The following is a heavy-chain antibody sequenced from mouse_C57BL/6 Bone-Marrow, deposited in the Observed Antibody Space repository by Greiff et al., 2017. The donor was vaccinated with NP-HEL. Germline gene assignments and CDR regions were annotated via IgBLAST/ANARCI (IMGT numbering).Heavy chain of an antibody. CDR2: IYPGDGDT. CDR3: ARQGYYSNYAFFAY. Sequence: VQLKESGPELVKPGASVKISCKASGYAFSSSWMNWVKQRPGKGLEWIGRIYPGDGDTNYNGKFKGKATMTADKYSSTAYMQLSSLTSEDSAVYFCARQGYYSNYAFFAYWGQGTLVTVSA. CDR1: GYAFSSSW. D-gene: IGHD2-5*01. V-gene: IGHV1-82*01. J-gene: IGHJ3*01.